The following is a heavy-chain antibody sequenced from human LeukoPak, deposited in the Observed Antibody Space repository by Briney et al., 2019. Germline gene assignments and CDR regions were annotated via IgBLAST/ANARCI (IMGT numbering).Heavy chain of an antibody. Sequence: GSLRLSFAASGFTLSSYEMNWVRQAPGEGLEWVSYLCSSVSTIYYADSVKGRFTISRDNAKNSLYLQMNSLRAEDTAVYFCARDGDYAQDFDYWGQGTLVTVSS. CDR2: LCSSVSTI. D-gene: IGHD4-17*01. CDR1: GFTLSSYE. J-gene: IGHJ4*02. V-gene: IGHV3-48*03. CDR3: ARDGDYAQDFDY.